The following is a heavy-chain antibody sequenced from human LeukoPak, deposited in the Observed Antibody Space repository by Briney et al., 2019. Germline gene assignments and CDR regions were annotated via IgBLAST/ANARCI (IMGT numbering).Heavy chain of an antibody. D-gene: IGHD1-14*01. CDR1: GGSINSYY. CDR2: ISYSGST. V-gene: IGHV4-59*12. J-gene: IGHJ4*02. Sequence: PSETLSLTCTVSGGSINSYYWSWIXQPPGXXLEWIGYISYSGSTDSNPSLKSRVTISLDTSKNQFSLKLSSVTAADTAVYYCNAKRYPFDYWGQGTLVTVSS. CDR3: NAKRYPFDY.